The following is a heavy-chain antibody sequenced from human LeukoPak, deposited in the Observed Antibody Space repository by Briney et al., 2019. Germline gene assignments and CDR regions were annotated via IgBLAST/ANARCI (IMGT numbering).Heavy chain of an antibody. Sequence: ASVKVSCKASGYTFTSYGISWVRQAPGQGVEWMGWISAYNGNTNYAQKLQGRVTMTTDTSTSTAYMELRSLRSDDTAVYYCARVGATKPAGYYYGMDVWGQGTTVTVSS. D-gene: IGHD1-26*01. V-gene: IGHV1-18*01. CDR1: GYTFTSYG. J-gene: IGHJ6*02. CDR2: ISAYNGNT. CDR3: ARVGATKPAGYYYGMDV.